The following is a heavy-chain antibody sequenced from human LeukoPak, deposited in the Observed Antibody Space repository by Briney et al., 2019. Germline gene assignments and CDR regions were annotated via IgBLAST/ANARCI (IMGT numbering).Heavy chain of an antibody. CDR1: GGSVSSGSCY. J-gene: IGHJ4*02. CDR3: ATYARGYCSGGSCYYFDY. Sequence: PSETLSLTCTVSGGSVSSGSCYWSWIRQPPGKGLEWIGYIYYSGSTNYNPSLKSRVTISVDTSKNQFSLKLSSVTAADTAVYYCATYARGYCSGGSCYYFDYWGQGTLVTVSS. CDR2: IYYSGST. D-gene: IGHD2-15*01. V-gene: IGHV4-61*01.